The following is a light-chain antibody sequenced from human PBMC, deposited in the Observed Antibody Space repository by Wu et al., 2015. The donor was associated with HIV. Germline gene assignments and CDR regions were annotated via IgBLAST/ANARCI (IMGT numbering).Light chain of an antibody. V-gene: IGKV3-15*01. J-gene: IGKJ4*01. CDR3: QQRDAWPLT. Sequence: IVMTQSPATLSVSPGERATLSCRASQSVRSDLAWYQHRPGQAPRLLVYGASTRATAVPARFSGSGSGTEFHLTISSLDPEDSAIYYCQQRDAWPLTFGGGTRVEVK. CDR1: QSVRSD. CDR2: GAS.